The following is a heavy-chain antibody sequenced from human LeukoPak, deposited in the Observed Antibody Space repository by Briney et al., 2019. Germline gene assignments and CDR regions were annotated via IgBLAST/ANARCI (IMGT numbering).Heavy chain of an antibody. CDR2: ISSSSSTI. J-gene: IGHJ4*02. CDR3: ARGPAYCGGDCLGY. D-gene: IGHD2-21*01. CDR1: GFTFSSYS. V-gene: IGHV3-48*01. Sequence: GGSLILSCAASGFTFSSYSMNWVRQAPGKGLEWVSYISSSSSTIYYADSVKGRFTISRDNAKNSLYLQMNSLRAEDTAVYYCARGPAYCGGDCLGYWGQGTLVTVSS.